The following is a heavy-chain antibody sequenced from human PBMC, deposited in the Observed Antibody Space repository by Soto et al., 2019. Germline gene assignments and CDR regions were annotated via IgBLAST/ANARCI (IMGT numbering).Heavy chain of an antibody. J-gene: IGHJ6*02. CDR3: VKDRAAVAATSSYYYYGMDV. V-gene: IGHV3-64D*06. Sequence: TGGSLRLSCSASGFTFRSYAMHWVRQAPGKGLEYVSAIGSNGGSTYYGDSVKGRFYISRDNSKNTLYLQMSSLRAEDTAVYYCVKDRAAVAATSSYYYYGMDVWGQGTTVTVSS. D-gene: IGHD6-19*01. CDR2: IGSNGGST. CDR1: GFTFRSYA.